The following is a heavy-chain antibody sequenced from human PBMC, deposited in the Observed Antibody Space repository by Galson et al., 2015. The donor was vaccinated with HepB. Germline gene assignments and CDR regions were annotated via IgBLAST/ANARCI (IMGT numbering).Heavy chain of an antibody. CDR2: INPKSGIA. D-gene: IGHD3-3*01. Sequence: SVKVSCKASGFTFTDFYIQWLRQSPGQGLQWMGRINPKSGIAVFEERFQGRVAMTADTSISTAYMELSWLTSDDTAVYYCARASLFWNNRESDAFDVWGPGTMVTVSS. J-gene: IGHJ3*01. V-gene: IGHV1-2*06. CDR3: ARASLFWNNRESDAFDV. CDR1: GFTFTDFY.